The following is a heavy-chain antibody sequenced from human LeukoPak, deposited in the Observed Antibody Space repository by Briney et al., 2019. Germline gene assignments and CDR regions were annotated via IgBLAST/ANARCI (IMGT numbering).Heavy chain of an antibody. D-gene: IGHD3/OR15-3a*01. CDR2: IKQDGSEK. V-gene: IGHV3-7*01. J-gene: IGHJ4*02. CDR3: ARGDSFDY. CDR1: GFTFSSYW. Sequence: PGGYLRLSCAASGFTFSSYWMSWVRPAPGKGLEWVANIKQDGSEKYYVDSVKGRFTISRDNAKNSLYLQMNSLRAEDIGVYYCARGDSFDYWGQGTLVTVSS.